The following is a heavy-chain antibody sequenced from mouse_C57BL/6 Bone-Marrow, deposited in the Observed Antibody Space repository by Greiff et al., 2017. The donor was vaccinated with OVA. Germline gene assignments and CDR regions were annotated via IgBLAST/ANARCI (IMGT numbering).Heavy chain of an antibody. D-gene: IGHD2-1*01. J-gene: IGHJ2*01. Sequence: EVHLVESGGDLVKPGGSLKLSCAASGFTFSSYGMSWVRQTPDKRLEWVATISSGGSYTYYPDSVKGRFTISRDNAKNTLYLQMSSLKSEDTAMYYCARPLYYGFDYWGQGTTLTVSS. CDR3: ARPLYYGFDY. CDR2: ISSGGSYT. V-gene: IGHV5-6*01. CDR1: GFTFSSYG.